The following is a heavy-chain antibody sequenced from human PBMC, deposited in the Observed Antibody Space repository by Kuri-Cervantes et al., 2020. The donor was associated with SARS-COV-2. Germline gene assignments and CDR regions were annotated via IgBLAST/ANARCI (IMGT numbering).Heavy chain of an antibody. V-gene: IGHV1-24*01. CDR3: ATTIFGVVPRD. CDR1: GYTFTSYG. Sequence: ASVKVSCKASGYTFTSYGISWVRQAPGQGLEWMGGFDPEDGETIYAQKFQGRVTMTEDTSTDTAYMELSSLRSEDTAVYYCATTIFGVVPRDWGQGTLVTVSS. CDR2: FDPEDGET. D-gene: IGHD3-3*01. J-gene: IGHJ4*02.